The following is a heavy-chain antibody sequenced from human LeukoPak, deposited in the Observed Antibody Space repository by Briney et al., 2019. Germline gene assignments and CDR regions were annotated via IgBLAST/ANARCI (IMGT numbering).Heavy chain of an antibody. CDR2: ISGSGGST. CDR3: AKDWGIIRYCSSTSCHPFDY. Sequence: PGGSLRLSCAASGFTFSSYAMSWVRQAPGKGLEWVSAISGSGGSTYYADSVKGRFTISRDNSKNTLYLQMNSLRAEDTAVYYCAKDWGIIRYCSSTSCHPFDYWGQGTLVTVSS. V-gene: IGHV3-23*01. CDR1: GFTFSSYA. J-gene: IGHJ4*02. D-gene: IGHD2-2*01.